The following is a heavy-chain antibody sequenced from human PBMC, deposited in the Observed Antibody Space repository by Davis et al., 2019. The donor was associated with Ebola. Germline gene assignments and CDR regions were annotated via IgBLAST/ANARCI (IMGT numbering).Heavy chain of an antibody. V-gene: IGHV6-1*01. D-gene: IGHD1-26*01. CDR3: ARDHLGAGPPLDY. Sequence: HSQTLSLTCAISGDSVSSNTAAWNWIRQSPSRGLEWLGRTYYRSKWYNDYAVSVKSRIIFNPDTSKNQISLQLNSATPEDSAVYYCARDHLGAGPPLDYWGQGTLVIVSS. CDR1: GDSVSSNTAA. CDR2: TYYRSKWYN. J-gene: IGHJ4*02.